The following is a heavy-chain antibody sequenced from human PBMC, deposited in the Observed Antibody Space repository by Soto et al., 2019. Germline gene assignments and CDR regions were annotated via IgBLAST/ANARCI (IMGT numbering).Heavy chain of an antibody. Sequence: PSETLSLTCTVSGGSISGSSYYWGCIRPRPGKGLEWIGSIYYSDSTYYNPSLKSRVTISVDTSKNQFSLKLSSVTAAETAVYYCEGRNYDPYYYFYGMDVWGQGTTVTVSS. V-gene: IGHV4-39*01. CDR2: IYYSDST. J-gene: IGHJ6*02. D-gene: IGHD1-7*01. CDR1: GGSISGSSYY. CDR3: EGRNYDPYYYFYGMDV.